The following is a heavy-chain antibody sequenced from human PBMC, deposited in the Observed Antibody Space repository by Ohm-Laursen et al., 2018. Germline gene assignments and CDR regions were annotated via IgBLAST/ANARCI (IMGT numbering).Heavy chain of an antibody. D-gene: IGHD6-19*01. CDR1: GYTFTGYY. CDR2: INPNSGGT. V-gene: IGHV1-2*02. J-gene: IGHJ4*02. CDR3: ARDKRASSGTNPLWY. Sequence: ASVKVSCKAFGYTFTGYYMHWVRQAPGQGLEWMGWINPNSGGTNYAQKFQGRVTMTRDTSTSTAYMELRSLRSDDTAVYYCARDKRASSGTNPLWYWGQGTLVTVSS.